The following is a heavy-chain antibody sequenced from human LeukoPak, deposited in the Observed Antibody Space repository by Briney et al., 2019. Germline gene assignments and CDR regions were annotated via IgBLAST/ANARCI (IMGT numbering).Heavy chain of an antibody. CDR3: AKDLGSYYYYMDV. Sequence: GGSLRLSCAASGFTFSSYAMSWFRQAPGKGLEWVSAISGSGGSTYYADSVKGRFTISRDNSKNTLYLQMNSLRAEDTAVYYCAKDLGSYYYYMDVWGKGTTVTVSS. CDR1: GFTFSSYA. D-gene: IGHD3-10*01. V-gene: IGHV3-23*01. J-gene: IGHJ6*03. CDR2: ISGSGGST.